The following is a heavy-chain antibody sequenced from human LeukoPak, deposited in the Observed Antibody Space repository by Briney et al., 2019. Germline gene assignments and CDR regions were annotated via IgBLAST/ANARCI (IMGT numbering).Heavy chain of an antibody. V-gene: IGHV4-39*07. D-gene: IGHD3-10*01. J-gene: IGHJ3*02. CDR1: GGSISSGGYS. CDR2: IYYSGST. CDR3: ARDSFGVNAFSI. Sequence: SETLSLTCAVSGGSISSGGYSWSWIRQPPGKGLEWIGSIYYSGSTYYNPSLKSRVTISVDTSKNQFSLKLSSVTAADTAVYYCARDSFGVNAFSIWGQGTVVTVSS.